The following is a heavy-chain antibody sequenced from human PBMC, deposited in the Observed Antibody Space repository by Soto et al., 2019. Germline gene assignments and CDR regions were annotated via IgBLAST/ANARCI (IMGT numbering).Heavy chain of an antibody. CDR3: ARLTGAPDY. D-gene: IGHD7-27*01. Sequence: QLQLQESGSGLVKPSQTLSLTCAVSGGSISSGGYSWSWIRQPPGKGLEWIGYIYHSGGTYYNPSHKSRVTISLDGSKNQFSLNLNSVTAADTAVYYCARLTGAPDYWGQVTLVTVSS. V-gene: IGHV4-30-2*01. CDR2: IYHSGGT. J-gene: IGHJ4*02. CDR1: GGSISSGGYS.